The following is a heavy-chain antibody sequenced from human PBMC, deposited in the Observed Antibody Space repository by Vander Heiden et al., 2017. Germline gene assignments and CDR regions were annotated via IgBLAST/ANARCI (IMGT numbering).Heavy chain of an antibody. CDR1: GFTYGNYA. V-gene: IGHV3-23*01. J-gene: IGHJ4*02. Sequence: EVQLLETGGGLVQPGGSLRLSCAASGFTYGNYAMAWVRPPPGKGLDWFSGITGSGDDTYYADSVKGRFTISRDNSKNTLYLHMDSLRAEDTAVYFCAKGSTSSRPYYFDSWGQGALVTVSS. D-gene: IGHD6-6*01. CDR3: AKGSTSSRPYYFDS. CDR2: ITGSGDDT.